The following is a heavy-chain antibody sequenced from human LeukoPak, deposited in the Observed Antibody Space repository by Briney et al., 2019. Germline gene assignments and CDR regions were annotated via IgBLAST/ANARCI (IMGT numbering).Heavy chain of an antibody. CDR1: GFTFSSYA. V-gene: IGHV3-23*01. Sequence: GGSLRLSCAASGFTFSSYAMSLVRQAPGKGLEWGSAISGSGGSTYYADSVKGRVTISRDNAKNSLFLQMSSLRAEDTAVYYCVRDYNWAFDYWGQGTPVTVSS. J-gene: IGHJ4*02. CDR2: ISGSGGST. CDR3: VRDYNWAFDY. D-gene: IGHD1-20*01.